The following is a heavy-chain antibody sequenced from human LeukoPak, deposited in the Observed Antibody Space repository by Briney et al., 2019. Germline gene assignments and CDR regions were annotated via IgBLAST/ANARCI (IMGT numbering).Heavy chain of an antibody. CDR1: GDSVSGGSGA. CDR2: TYYNSKWYN. Sequence: PSQTLSLTCAISGDSVSGGSGAWNWIRQSPSRGLEWLGRTYYNSKWYNDYAVSVKSRITINPDTSKNQFSLQLNSVTAADTAVYYCARGRYNYYGSGSLRRTTWFDYWGQGTLVTVSS. J-gene: IGHJ4*02. CDR3: ARGRYNYYGSGSLRRTTWFDY. V-gene: IGHV6-1*01. D-gene: IGHD3-10*01.